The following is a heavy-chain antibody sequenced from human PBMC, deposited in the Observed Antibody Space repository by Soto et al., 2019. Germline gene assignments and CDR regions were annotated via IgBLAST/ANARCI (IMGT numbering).Heavy chain of an antibody. D-gene: IGHD6-25*01. V-gene: IGHV4-4*07. Sequence: QVVLQESGPGVVKPSDTLSLTCNVSGASLSRYYWSWIRQPPGKGLEWIGRIYATGDTDYNPSLRSRLTMSFDTSKSQFSLRLTSVTAADTAVYYCAREVKQRLGYYYIGLDVWGQGTTVTVSS. CDR1: GASLSRYY. CDR2: IYATGDT. CDR3: AREVKQRLGYYYIGLDV. J-gene: IGHJ6*02.